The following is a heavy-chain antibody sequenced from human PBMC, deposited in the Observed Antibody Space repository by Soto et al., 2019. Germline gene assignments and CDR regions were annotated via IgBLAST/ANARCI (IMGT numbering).Heavy chain of an antibody. D-gene: IGHD4-17*01. CDR2: INPSGGST. CDR3: ARARDYGDYSRYYGMDV. Sequence: GASVKVSCKASGYTFTSYYMPWVRQAPGQGLEWMGIINPSGGSTSYAQKFQGRVTMTRDTSTSTVYMELSSLRSEDTAVYYCARARDYGDYSRYYGMDVWGQGTTVTVS. CDR1: GYTFTSYY. J-gene: IGHJ6*02. V-gene: IGHV1-46*01.